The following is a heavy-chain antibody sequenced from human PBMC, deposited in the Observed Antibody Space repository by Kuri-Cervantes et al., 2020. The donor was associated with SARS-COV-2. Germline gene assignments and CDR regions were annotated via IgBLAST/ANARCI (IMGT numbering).Heavy chain of an antibody. V-gene: IGHV3-30-3*01. CDR2: ISYDGSNK. Sequence: GGSRRLSCAASGFTFSSYAMHWVRQAPGKGLEWVAVISYDGSNKYYADSVKGRFTISRDNSKNTLYLQMNSLRAEDTAVYYCARERTDFWSGYSEDLGYWGQGTLVTVSS. CDR1: GFTFSSYA. CDR3: ARERTDFWSGYSEDLGY. D-gene: IGHD3-3*01. J-gene: IGHJ4*02.